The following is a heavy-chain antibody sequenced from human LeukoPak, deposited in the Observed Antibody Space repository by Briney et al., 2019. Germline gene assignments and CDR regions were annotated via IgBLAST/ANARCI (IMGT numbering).Heavy chain of an antibody. D-gene: IGHD3-22*01. J-gene: IGHJ3*02. CDR3: AKDGGDDSSGYDAFDI. V-gene: IGHV3-23*01. Sequence: GGSLRLSCAASGFTFSSYAMSWVRQAPGKGLELVSAISGSGGSTYYADSVKGRFTISRDNSKNTLYLQMNSLRAEDTAVYYCAKDGGDDSSGYDAFDIWGQGTMVTVSS. CDR1: GFTFSSYA. CDR2: ISGSGGST.